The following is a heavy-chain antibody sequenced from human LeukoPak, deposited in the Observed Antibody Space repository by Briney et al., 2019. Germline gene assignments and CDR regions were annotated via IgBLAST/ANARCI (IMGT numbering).Heavy chain of an antibody. D-gene: IGHD3-22*01. CDR1: GGSFGGYY. V-gene: IGHV4-34*01. CDR3: AKNYYDGVYPGAYAFDI. CDR2: INHSGST. Sequence: SETLSLTCAVYGGSFGGYYWSWIRQPPGKGLGWIGEINHSGSTNYNPSLKSRVTISVDTSKTQFSLKLSSVTAADTAVYYCAKNYYDGVYPGAYAFDIWGQGTMVTVSS. J-gene: IGHJ3*02.